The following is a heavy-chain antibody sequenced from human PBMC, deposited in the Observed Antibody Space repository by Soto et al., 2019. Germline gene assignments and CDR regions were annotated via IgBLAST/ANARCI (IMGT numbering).Heavy chain of an antibody. Sequence: QVQLVQSGAEERKTGSSVKISCRASGDTFSSYTVNWLRQAPGRGLVWMGRIIPVLGTTDYAQTFRGRLSITADKSSNTVNMELGSLRSEDTAVYYCARRRYCGYDCYHKHYYGMDVWGQGTTVTVAS. D-gene: IGHD2-21*01. J-gene: IGHJ6*02. V-gene: IGHV1-69*08. CDR2: IIPVLGTT. CDR3: ARRRYCGYDCYHKHYYGMDV. CDR1: GDTFSSYT.